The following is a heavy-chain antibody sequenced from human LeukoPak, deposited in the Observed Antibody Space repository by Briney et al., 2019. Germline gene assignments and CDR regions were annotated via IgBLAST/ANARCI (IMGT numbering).Heavy chain of an antibody. D-gene: IGHD2-15*01. V-gene: IGHV1-2*06. J-gene: IGHJ5*02. CDR1: GYTFTGYY. CDR3: ARGYCSGGSCYSVENWFDP. Sequence: GASVKVSCKAAGYTFTGYYMFWVRQAPGQGLEWMGRINPNSGGTNYAQKFQGRVTMTRDTSISTVYMELSRLRSDDTAVYYCARGYCSGGSCYSVENWFDPWGPGTLVTVSS. CDR2: INPNSGGT.